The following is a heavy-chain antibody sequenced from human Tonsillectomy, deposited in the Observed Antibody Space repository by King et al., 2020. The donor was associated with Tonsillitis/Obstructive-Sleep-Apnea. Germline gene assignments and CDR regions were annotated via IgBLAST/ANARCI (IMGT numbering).Heavy chain of an antibody. CDR3: AKGGLAHDAFDI. CDR2: ISHSGST. Sequence: VQLQQWGAGLLKPSGTLSLTCAVYGGSFSGYYWSWIRQPPGKGLEWIGEISHSGSTNYNPSLKSRVTISVDTSRNQFSLRLTSITAADTAVYYCAKGGLAHDAFDIWGQGTMVTVSS. V-gene: IGHV4-34*01. J-gene: IGHJ3*02. CDR1: GGSFSGYY.